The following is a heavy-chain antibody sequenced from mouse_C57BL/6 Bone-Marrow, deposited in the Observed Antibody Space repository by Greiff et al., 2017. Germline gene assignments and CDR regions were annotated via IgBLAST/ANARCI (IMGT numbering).Heavy chain of an antibody. CDR1: GFNIKDYY. CDR2: IDPEDGET. Sequence: EVQLVESGAELVKPGASVKLSCTASGFNIKDYYMHWVKQRTEQGLEWIGRIDPEDGETKYAPNLQGKATITSDTSANKAYLQLSSLTAEDTAVYYGASGGYYKYYAMDYWCQGTSATVSA. D-gene: IGHD2-3*01. J-gene: IGHJ4*01. CDR3: ASGGYYKYYAMDY. V-gene: IGHV14-2*01.